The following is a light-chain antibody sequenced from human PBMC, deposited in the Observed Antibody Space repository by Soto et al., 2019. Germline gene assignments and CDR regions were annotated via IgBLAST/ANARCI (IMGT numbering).Light chain of an antibody. J-gene: IGLJ2*01. V-gene: IGLV2-14*01. CDR3: RPYTNPATLV. CDR1: SGDVGGYNY. Sequence: QSALTQPASLSVSPGESITISCTGNSGDVGGYNYVSWYQQHPGKAPKLIIYDVSSRPSGVSNRFSGSKSGNTASLTISGLQAEDEADYYCRPYTNPATLVLGGGTKVTVL. CDR2: DVS.